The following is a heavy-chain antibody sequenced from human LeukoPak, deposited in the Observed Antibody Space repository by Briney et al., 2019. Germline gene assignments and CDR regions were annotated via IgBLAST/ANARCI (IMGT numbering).Heavy chain of an antibody. J-gene: IGHJ3*02. D-gene: IGHD2-15*01. V-gene: IGHV3-21*01. CDR2: ISSSSSYI. Sequence: GGSLRLSCAASGFTFSSYSMNWVRQAPGKGLDWVSSISSSSSYIYYADSVKGRFTISRDNAKNSLYLQMNSLRAEDTAVYYCARVVYRGGSGDAFDIWGQGTMVTVSS. CDR1: GFTFSSYS. CDR3: ARVVYRGGSGDAFDI.